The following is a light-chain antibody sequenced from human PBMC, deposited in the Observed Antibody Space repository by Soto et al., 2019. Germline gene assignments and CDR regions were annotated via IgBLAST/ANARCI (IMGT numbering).Light chain of an antibody. CDR1: SSDVGGYNY. Sequence: QSALTQPASVSGSPGQSITISCTGTSSDVGGYNYVSWYQQHPGKAPKLMIYEVSNWPSGVSNRFSGSKSGNTASLTISGLQAEDEADYYCSSYTSSSHVVFGGGTQLTVL. CDR3: SSYTSSSHVV. V-gene: IGLV2-14*01. J-gene: IGLJ2*01. CDR2: EVS.